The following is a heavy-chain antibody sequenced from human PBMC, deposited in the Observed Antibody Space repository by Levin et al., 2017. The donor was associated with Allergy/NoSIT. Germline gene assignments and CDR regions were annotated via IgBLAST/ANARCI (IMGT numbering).Heavy chain of an antibody. D-gene: IGHD6-19*01. V-gene: IGHV4-39*01. Sequence: SQTLSLTCTVSGGSISSSSYYWGWIRQPPGKGLEWIGSIYYSGSTYYNPSLKSRVTISVDTSKNQFSLKLSSVTAADTAVYYCASTPLASYSRGSYSFDYWGQGTLVTVSS. CDR2: IYYSGST. CDR3: ASTPLASYSRGSYSFDY. CDR1: GGSISSSSYY. J-gene: IGHJ4*02.